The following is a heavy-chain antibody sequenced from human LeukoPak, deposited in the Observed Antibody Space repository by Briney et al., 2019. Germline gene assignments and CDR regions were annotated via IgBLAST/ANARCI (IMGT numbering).Heavy chain of an antibody. V-gene: IGHV1-69*01. CDR2: IIPIFGTA. CDR3: ARARMPAPLVPAAIPSYFDY. J-gene: IGHJ4*02. CDR1: EGTFSSYA. Sequence: GSSVKVSCKASEGTFSSYAISWVRQAPGQGLEWMGGIIPIFGTANYAQKFQGRVTITADESTSTAYMELSSLRSEDTAVYYCARARMPAPLVPAAIPSYFDYWGQGTLVTVSS. D-gene: IGHD2-2*01.